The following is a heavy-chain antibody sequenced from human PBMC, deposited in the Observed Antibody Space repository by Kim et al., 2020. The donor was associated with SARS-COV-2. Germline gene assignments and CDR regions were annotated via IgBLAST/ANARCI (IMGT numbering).Heavy chain of an antibody. J-gene: IGHJ6*02. D-gene: IGHD2-2*01. Sequence: GGSLRLSCAVSRFIFSSHWMHWVRQAPGKGLVWVSRIGGDGSEKNYADSVKGRFTISRDNTNNMVYLQMNSLRVEDTAGYYCVRAGAITGCQLYFYGMDVWGQGTTVTVSS. CDR1: RFIFSSHW. V-gene: IGHV3-74*01. CDR3: VRAGAITGCQLYFYGMDV. CDR2: IGGDGSEK.